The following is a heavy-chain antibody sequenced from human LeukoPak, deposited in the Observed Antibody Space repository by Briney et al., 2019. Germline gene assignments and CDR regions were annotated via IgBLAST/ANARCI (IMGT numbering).Heavy chain of an antibody. CDR1: GYTFTSYG. V-gene: IGHV1-18*01. Sequence: ASVKVSCKASGYTFTSYGISWARQAPGQGLEWMGWISAYNGNTNYAQKLQGRVTMTTDTSTSTAYMELRSLRSDDTAVYYCAIYTVTTDYFDYWGQGTLVTVSS. CDR3: AIYTVTTDYFDY. CDR2: ISAYNGNT. J-gene: IGHJ4*02. D-gene: IGHD4-11*01.